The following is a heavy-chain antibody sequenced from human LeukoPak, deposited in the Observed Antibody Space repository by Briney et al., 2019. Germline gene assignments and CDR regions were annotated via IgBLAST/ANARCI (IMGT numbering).Heavy chain of an antibody. D-gene: IGHD2-2*01. J-gene: IGHJ3*02. CDR1: GYTFTGYY. V-gene: IGHV1-2*06. CDR3: ARGKVPAAISAFDI. Sequence: ASVKVSCKASGYTFTGYYMHWVRQAPGQGLEWMGRINPNSGGTNYAQKFQGRVTMTRDMSISTAYMELSRLRSEDTAVYYCARGKVPAAISAFDIWGQGTMVTVSS. CDR2: INPNSGGT.